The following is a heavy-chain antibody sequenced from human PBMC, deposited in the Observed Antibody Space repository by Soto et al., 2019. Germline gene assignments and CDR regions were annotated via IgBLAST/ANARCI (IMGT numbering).Heavy chain of an antibody. Sequence: ASVKVSCKASGYTFTSYGISWVRQAPGQGLEWMGWISAYNGNTNYAQKLQGRVTMTTDTSTSTAYMELRSLGSDDTAVYYCARAQWLYTDTTNWGRFAVKGTHFDYWGQGTLVTVSS. CDR1: GYTFTSYG. J-gene: IGHJ4*02. CDR3: ARAQWLYTDTTNWGRFAVKGTHFDY. D-gene: IGHD6-19*01. CDR2: ISAYNGNT. V-gene: IGHV1-18*01.